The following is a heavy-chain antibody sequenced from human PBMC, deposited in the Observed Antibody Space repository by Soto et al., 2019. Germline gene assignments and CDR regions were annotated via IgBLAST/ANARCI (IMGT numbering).Heavy chain of an antibody. D-gene: IGHD6-13*01. CDR2: ISSSSSYI. J-gene: IGHJ4*02. V-gene: IGHV3-21*01. CDR1: GFTFSSYS. CDR3: ASVIAAAGRADY. Sequence: GGSLRLSCAASGFTFSSYSMNWVRQASGKGLEWVSSISSSSSYIYYADSVKGRFTISRDNAKNSLYLQMNSLRAEDTAVYYCASVIAAAGRADYWGQGTLVTVSS.